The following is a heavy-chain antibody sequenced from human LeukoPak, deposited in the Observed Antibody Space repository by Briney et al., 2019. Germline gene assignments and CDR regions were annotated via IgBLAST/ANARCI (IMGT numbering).Heavy chain of an antibody. CDR1: GGTFSSYA. Sequence: ASVKVSCKASGGTFSSYAISWVRQAPGQGLEWMGGIIPIFGTANYAQKFQGRVTITADESTSTAYMELSSLRSEDTAVYYCARDHVLGYHDSSGYYHLYYFDYWGQGTLVTVSS. CDR3: ARDHVLGYHDSSGYYHLYYFDY. CDR2: IIPIFGTA. D-gene: IGHD3-22*01. V-gene: IGHV1-69*13. J-gene: IGHJ4*02.